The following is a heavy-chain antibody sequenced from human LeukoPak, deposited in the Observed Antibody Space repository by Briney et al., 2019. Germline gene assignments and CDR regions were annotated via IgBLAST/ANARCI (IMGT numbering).Heavy chain of an antibody. CDR2: IVGHSDDT. Sequence: GGSLRLSCAASGFTFNIYAMSWVRQAPGKGLEWLSAIVGHSDDTYYADSVKGRFSIYRDNSNNAVFLQMHSLAAEDTGVYYCAKDTDARTWYQGGGLNFDSWGQGTLVTVSS. V-gene: IGHV3-23*01. J-gene: IGHJ4*02. CDR1: GFTFNIYA. D-gene: IGHD6-13*01. CDR3: AKDTDARTWYQGGGLNFDS.